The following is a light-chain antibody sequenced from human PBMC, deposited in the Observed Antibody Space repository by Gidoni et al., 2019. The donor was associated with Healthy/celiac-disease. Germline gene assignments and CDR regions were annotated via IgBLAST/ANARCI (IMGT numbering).Light chain of an antibody. CDR2: GNS. CDR3: QSYDSSLSAYVV. J-gene: IGLJ2*01. CDR1: SSNIGAGYD. V-gene: IGLV1-40*01. Sequence: QSVLTPPPSVSGAPGPRVTISCTGRSSNIGAGYDVHWYQQLPGTAPKLLIYGNSNRPSGVPDRFSGSKSGTSASLAITGLQAEDEADYYCQSYDSSLSAYVVFGGGTKLTVL.